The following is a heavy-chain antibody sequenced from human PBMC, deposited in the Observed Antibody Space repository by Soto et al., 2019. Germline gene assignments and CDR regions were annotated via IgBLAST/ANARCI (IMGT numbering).Heavy chain of an antibody. CDR1: GYSISLGYY. V-gene: IGHV4-38-2*01. CDR3: ARVKLAGRGGFDS. D-gene: IGHD2-15*01. Sequence: PSETLSLTCAVSGYSISLGYYWGWIRQPPGKGLEWIGRIYHSGNTYYHPSRKSRVSISLDTSKNLFSLELTSVTAADTVVYYCARVKLAGRGGFDSW. J-gene: IGHJ4*01. CDR2: IYHSGNT.